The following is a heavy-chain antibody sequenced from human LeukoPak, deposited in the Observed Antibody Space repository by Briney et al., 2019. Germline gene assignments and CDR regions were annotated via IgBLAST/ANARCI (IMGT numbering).Heavy chain of an antibody. Sequence: GGSLRLSCAASGFTFSSYAMSWVRQAPGKGLEWVSAISGSGGSTYYADSVKGRFTISRDNSKNTLYLQMHSLRAEDTAVYYCAKATQRYCTGGTCYPLDYWGQGTLVTVSS. CDR3: AKATQRYCTGGTCYPLDY. D-gene: IGHD2-8*02. CDR2: ISGSGGST. V-gene: IGHV3-23*01. J-gene: IGHJ4*02. CDR1: GFTFSSYA.